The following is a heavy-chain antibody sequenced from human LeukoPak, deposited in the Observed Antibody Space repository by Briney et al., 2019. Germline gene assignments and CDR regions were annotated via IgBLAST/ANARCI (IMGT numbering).Heavy chain of an antibody. D-gene: IGHD4-17*01. J-gene: IGHJ3*02. CDR2: IYYSGST. Sequence: SQTLSLTCTVSGGSISSGDYYWSCIRQPPGKGLEWIGYIYYSGSTYYNPSLKSRVTISVDTSKNQFSLKLSSVTAADTAVYYCAREGTVTTKTPYAFDIWGQGTMVTVSS. CDR1: GGSISSGDYY. CDR3: AREGTVTTKTPYAFDI. V-gene: IGHV4-30-4*01.